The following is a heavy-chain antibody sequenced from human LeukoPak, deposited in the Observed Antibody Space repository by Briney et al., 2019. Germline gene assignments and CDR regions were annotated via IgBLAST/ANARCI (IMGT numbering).Heavy chain of an antibody. V-gene: IGHV4-59*01. D-gene: IGHD3-22*01. J-gene: IGHJ3*02. CDR1: GGSISSYY. CDR2: IYYSGST. Sequence: PPETLSLTCTVSGGSISSYYWSWIRQPPGKGLEWIGYIYYSGSTNYNPSLKSRVTISVDTSKNQFSLKLSSVTASDTAVYYCARDLPYYDSSGYYLDAFDIWGQGTMVTVSS. CDR3: ARDLPYYDSSGYYLDAFDI.